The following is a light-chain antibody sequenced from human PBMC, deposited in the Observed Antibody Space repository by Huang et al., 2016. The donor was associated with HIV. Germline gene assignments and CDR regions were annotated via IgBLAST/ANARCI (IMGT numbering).Light chain of an antibody. J-gene: IGKJ1*01. CDR1: QDIGND. Sequence: AIQMTQSPAPLSASVGDRVTITCRASQDIGNDLGWYQQRLGKAPKLLVSTSSHLQSGVPARFTGSGSGTHFTLTIIGLQPEDFATYYCLQDYTYPWTFGQGTKVEI. CDR2: TSS. CDR3: LQDYTYPWT. V-gene: IGKV1-6*01.